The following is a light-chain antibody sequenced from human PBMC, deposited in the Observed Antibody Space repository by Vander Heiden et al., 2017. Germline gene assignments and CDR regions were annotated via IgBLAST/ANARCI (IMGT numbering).Light chain of an antibody. CDR1: QSVSSN. CDR3: QQYNNWPYT. Sequence: EIVMTQFPATLSVSPGERATLSCRASQSVSSNLAWYQQKPGQAPRLLIFGASTRATGIPARFSGGWSGTDFTLSITSPQSEDFAIYYCQQYNNWPYTFGQGTKVEIK. J-gene: IGKJ2*01. V-gene: IGKV3-15*01. CDR2: GAS.